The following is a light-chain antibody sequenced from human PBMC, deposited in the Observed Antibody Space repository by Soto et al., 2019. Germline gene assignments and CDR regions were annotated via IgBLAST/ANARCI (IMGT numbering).Light chain of an antibody. Sequence: QSVLTQPPSVSGAPGQRVTISCTGSSSNIGAPYDVHWYQQLPETAPKLLIYTNTNRPSGVPDRFSGSKSGTSASLAITGLQAEDEADYYCQSYDSSLSGWVFGGGTKVTVL. V-gene: IGLV1-40*01. CDR3: QSYDSSLSGWV. CDR2: TNT. CDR1: SSNIGAPYD. J-gene: IGLJ3*02.